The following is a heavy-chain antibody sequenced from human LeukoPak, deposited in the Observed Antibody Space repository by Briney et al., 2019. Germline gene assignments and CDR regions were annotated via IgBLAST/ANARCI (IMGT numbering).Heavy chain of an antibody. V-gene: IGHV4-34*01. CDR1: GGSFSTYY. CDR2: INHSGIT. Sequence: TSETLSLTCAVYGGSFSTYYWSWIRQPPGKGLEWIGEINHSGITNYNPSLKSRVTISVDTSKNQFSLKLSSVTAADTAVYYCASTESGYCSGGSCYGGGDYWGQGTLVTVSS. CDR3: ASTESGYCSGGSCYGGGDY. D-gene: IGHD2-15*01. J-gene: IGHJ4*02.